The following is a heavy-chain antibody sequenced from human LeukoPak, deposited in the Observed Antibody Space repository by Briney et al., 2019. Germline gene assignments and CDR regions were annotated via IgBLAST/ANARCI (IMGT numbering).Heavy chain of an antibody. Sequence: SQTLSLTCTVSGDSISSGDYYWSWIRQPAGKGLEWIGRISSSGSTNYNPSLKSRVTISVDTSKNQFSLILTSVTDADTAVYYCATSSGWYRYDSWGQGTLVTVSS. CDR2: ISSSGST. V-gene: IGHV4-61*02. CDR1: GDSISSGDYY. CDR3: ATSSGWYRYDS. D-gene: IGHD6-19*01. J-gene: IGHJ4*02.